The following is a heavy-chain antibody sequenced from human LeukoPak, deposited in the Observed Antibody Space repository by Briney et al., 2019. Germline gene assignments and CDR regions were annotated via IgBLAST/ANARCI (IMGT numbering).Heavy chain of an antibody. CDR2: IIPIFGTA. D-gene: IGHD3-10*01. V-gene: IGHV1-69*13. CDR3: AREYPMVRGVIDY. CDR1: GGTFSSYA. J-gene: IGHJ4*02. Sequence: AASVTVSCKASGGTFSSYAISWVRQAPGQGLEWMGGIIPIFGTANYAQKFQGRVTITADESTSTAYMELSSLRSEDTAVYYCAREYPMVRGVIDYWGQGTLVTVSS.